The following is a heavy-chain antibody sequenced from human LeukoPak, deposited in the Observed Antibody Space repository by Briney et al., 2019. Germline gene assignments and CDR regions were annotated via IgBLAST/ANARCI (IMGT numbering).Heavy chain of an antibody. D-gene: IGHD5-12*01. CDR1: GYTFTSYG. J-gene: IGHJ3*02. V-gene: IGHV1-18*01. Sequence: GASVKVSCKASGYTFTSYGISWVRQAPGQGLEWMGWISAYNGNTYYAQNLQGRVTMTTDTSTNTVYMELRSLRSDDTAVYYCARGKQWLRSDAFDIWGQGTMVTVSS. CDR2: ISAYNGNT. CDR3: ARGKQWLRSDAFDI.